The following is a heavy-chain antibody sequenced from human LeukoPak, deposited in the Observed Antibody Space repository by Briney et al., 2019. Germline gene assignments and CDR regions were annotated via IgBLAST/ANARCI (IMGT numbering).Heavy chain of an antibody. Sequence: NPGGSLRLSCAASGFTFSSYSMNWVRQAPGKGLEWVSSISSSSSYIYYADSVKGRFTISRDNAKNSLYLQMNSLRAEDTAVYYCARDHEAEWDLPLNCFDYWGQGTLVTVSS. D-gene: IGHD1-14*01. CDR3: ARDHEAEWDLPLNCFDY. V-gene: IGHV3-21*01. CDR2: ISSSSSYI. CDR1: GFTFSSYS. J-gene: IGHJ4*02.